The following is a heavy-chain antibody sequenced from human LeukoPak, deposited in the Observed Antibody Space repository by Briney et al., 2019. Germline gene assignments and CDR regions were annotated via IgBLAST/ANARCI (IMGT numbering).Heavy chain of an antibody. D-gene: IGHD2-15*01. CDR3: ARDARAGYSLPLDY. CDR2: TYYRSGWYS. J-gene: IGHJ4*02. Sequence: SQTLSLTCAISGDSISSNSVAWNWIRQSPSRGLEWLGRTYYRSGWYSDYAVSVKGRINFDPDTSKNQFSLQLISVTPEDTAVYYCARDARAGYSLPLDYWGQGTLVTVSS. CDR1: GDSISSNSVA. V-gene: IGHV6-1*01.